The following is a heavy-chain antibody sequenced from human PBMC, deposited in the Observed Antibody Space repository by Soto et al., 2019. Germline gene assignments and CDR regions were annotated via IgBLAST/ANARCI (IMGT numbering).Heavy chain of an antibody. Sequence: SETLSLTCTVSGGSISSGGYYWSWIRQHPGKGLEWIGYIYYSGSTYYNPSLKSRVTISVDTSKNQFSLKLSSVTAADTAVYYCARALTLAAAGTATIYGMDVWGQGTTVTVSS. CDR2: IYYSGST. CDR3: ARALTLAAAGTATIYGMDV. D-gene: IGHD6-13*01. CDR1: GGSISSGGYY. V-gene: IGHV4-31*03. J-gene: IGHJ6*02.